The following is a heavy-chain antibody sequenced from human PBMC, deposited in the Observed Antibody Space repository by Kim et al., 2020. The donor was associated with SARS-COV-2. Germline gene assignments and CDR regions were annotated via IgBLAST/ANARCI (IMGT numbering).Heavy chain of an antibody. CDR3: ARGADYGGNSDDAFDI. D-gene: IGHD4-17*01. CDR2: IYPGDSDT. J-gene: IGHJ3*02. Sequence: GESLKISCKGSGYSFTSYWIGWVRQMPGKGLEWMGIIYPGDSDTRYSPSFQGQVTISADKSISTAYLQWSSLKASDTAMYYCARGADYGGNSDDAFDIWGQGTMVTVSS. V-gene: IGHV5-51*01. CDR1: GYSFTSYW.